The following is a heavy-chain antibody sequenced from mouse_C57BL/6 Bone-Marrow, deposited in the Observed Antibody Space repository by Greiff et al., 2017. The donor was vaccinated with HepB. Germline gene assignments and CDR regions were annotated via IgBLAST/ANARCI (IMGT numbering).Heavy chain of an antibody. CDR3: ARVWLRRWFAY. J-gene: IGHJ3*01. D-gene: IGHD2-2*01. CDR1: GYSFTGYY. CDR2: INPSTGGT. Sequence: EVQLQQSGPELVKPGASVKISCKASGYSFTGYYMNWVKQSPEKSLEWIGEINPSTGGTTYNQKFKAKATLNVDKSSSTAYMQLKSLTSEDSAVYDCARVWLRRWFAYWGQGTLVTVSA. V-gene: IGHV1-42*01.